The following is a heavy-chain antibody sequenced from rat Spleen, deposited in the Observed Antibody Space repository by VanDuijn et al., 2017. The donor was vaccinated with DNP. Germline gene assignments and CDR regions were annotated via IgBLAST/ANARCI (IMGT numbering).Heavy chain of an antibody. Sequence: EVQLVESGGDLVQPGRSMKLSCAASGFTFSSFPMAWVRQAPTKGLEWVATISTSGGSTYYRDSVKGRFTISRDNAKSSLYLQMDSLRSEDTATYYCTTDREQPYWYFDFWGPGTMVTVSS. CDR1: GFTFSSFP. V-gene: IGHV5-46*01. CDR2: ISTSGGST. J-gene: IGHJ1*01. CDR3: TTDREQPYWYFDF.